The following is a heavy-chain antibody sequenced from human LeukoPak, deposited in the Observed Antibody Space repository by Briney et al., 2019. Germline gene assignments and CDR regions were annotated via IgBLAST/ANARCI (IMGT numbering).Heavy chain of an antibody. CDR2: IKEDGSEQ. J-gene: IGHJ4*02. D-gene: IGHD1-14*01. CDR3: VRETQSGITDFDY. V-gene: IGHV3-7*01. Sequence: PGGSLRLSCAASGFTFSRHWMTWVRRAPGKGLEWVANIKEDGSEQYYPESVKGRFTISRDNANNILYPQLNSVRAEDTAVYYCVRETQSGITDFDYWGQGTPVTVSS. CDR1: GFTFSRHW.